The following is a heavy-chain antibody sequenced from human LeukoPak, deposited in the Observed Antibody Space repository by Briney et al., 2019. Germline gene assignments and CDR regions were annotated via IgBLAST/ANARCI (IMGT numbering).Heavy chain of an antibody. CDR2: ISADGETP. CDR1: GFSVSSFG. Sequence: GESLRLSCAVSGFSVSSFGMSWVRQAPGKGLEWISAISADGETPYYADSVKGRFIISRDTSKNTLYLQLSSLGAEDTAVYYCAQGYSSGWYRYWGQGSLVSVSS. J-gene: IGHJ4*02. CDR3: AQGYSSGWYRY. D-gene: IGHD6-19*01. V-gene: IGHV3-23*01.